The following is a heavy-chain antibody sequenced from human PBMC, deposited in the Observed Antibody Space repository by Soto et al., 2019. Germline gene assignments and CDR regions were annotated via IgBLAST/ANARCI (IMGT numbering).Heavy chain of an antibody. J-gene: IGHJ4*02. CDR3: VKGGITMVRGVLFAY. CDR1: GFTFSTYA. Sequence: GGSLRLSCSASGFTFSTYAMHWVSQAPGKGLEYVSAISNNGGSTYYADSVKGRFTISRDNSKNTLYLQMSSLRTADPAIYYCVKGGITMVRGVLFAYWGQGTPVTVSS. V-gene: IGHV3-64D*06. D-gene: IGHD3-10*01. CDR2: ISNNGGST.